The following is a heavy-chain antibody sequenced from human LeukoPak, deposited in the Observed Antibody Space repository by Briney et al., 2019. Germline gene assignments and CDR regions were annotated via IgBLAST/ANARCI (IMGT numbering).Heavy chain of an antibody. Sequence: SGGSLRLSCEVFGFTFSTSAMSWVRQAPGKGLEWVSDIRASGDTTYYVDSVKGRFTVYRDNSKNTLYLQMNRLRVEDTAVYYCRFYPSGSDYWRQGTLVTVSS. CDR3: RFYPSGSDY. J-gene: IGHJ4*02. CDR1: GFTFSTSA. D-gene: IGHD1-26*01. CDR2: IRASGDTT. V-gene: IGHV3-23*01.